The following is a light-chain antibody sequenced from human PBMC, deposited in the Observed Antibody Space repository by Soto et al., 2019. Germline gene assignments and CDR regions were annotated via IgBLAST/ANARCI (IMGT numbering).Light chain of an antibody. CDR2: AAS. J-gene: IGKJ2*01. Sequence: DVQMTQSPSSLSASVGDRVTITCRASRDISSSLAWYQQKPGKVTKLLIYAASTLHAGVQSRFSGSGSGTFFTLTINRLQPEDVATYYCQKYNSAPNTFGRGTRLEIK. CDR1: RDISSS. V-gene: IGKV1-27*01. CDR3: QKYNSAPNT.